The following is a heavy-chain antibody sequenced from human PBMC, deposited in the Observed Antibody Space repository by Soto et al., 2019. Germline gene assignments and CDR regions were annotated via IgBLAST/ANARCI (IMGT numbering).Heavy chain of an antibody. CDR2: ISGSGGST. V-gene: IGHV3-23*01. D-gene: IGHD2-15*01. J-gene: IGHJ4*02. CDR3: AKDQDIVVVVAATDY. CDR1: GFTFSSYA. Sequence: PGGSLRLSCAASGFTFSSYAMSWVRQAPGKGLEWVSAISGSGGSTYYADSVKGRFTISRDNSKNTLYLQMNSPRAEDTAVYYCAKDQDIVVVVAATDYWGQGTLVTVSS.